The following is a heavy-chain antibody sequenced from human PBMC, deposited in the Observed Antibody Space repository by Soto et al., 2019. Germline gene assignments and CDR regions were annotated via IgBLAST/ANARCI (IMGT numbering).Heavy chain of an antibody. CDR2: IYYNGNT. CDR3: AREGNLGRWLQPLDF. CDR1: GGSISSGGYY. D-gene: IGHD5-12*01. J-gene: IGHJ4*02. Sequence: TSETLFLTCTVSGGSISSGGYYWRWIRQHPGKGLEWIGYIYYNGNTKYSPSLKSRVTMSVDTSKNHFSLRLISVTAADTAIYFCAREGNLGRWLQPLDFWGQGTLVTVSS. V-gene: IGHV4-61*03.